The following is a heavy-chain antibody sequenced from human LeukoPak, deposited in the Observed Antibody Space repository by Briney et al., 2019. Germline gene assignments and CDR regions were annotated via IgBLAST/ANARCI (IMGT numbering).Heavy chain of an antibody. D-gene: IGHD3-16*01. V-gene: IGHV4-39*07. CDR3: ARGGGTFDY. CDR2: IYYSGST. Sequence: SETLSLTCTVSGGSISSSSYYWGWIRQPPGKGLEWIGSIYYSGSTYYNPSLKSRVTTSVDTSKNQFSLKLSSVTAADTAVYYCARGGGTFDYWGQGTLVTVSS. J-gene: IGHJ4*02. CDR1: GGSISSSSYY.